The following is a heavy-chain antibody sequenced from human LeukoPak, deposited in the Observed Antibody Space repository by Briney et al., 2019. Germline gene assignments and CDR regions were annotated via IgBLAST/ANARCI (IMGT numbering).Heavy chain of an antibody. J-gene: IGHJ4*02. D-gene: IGHD6-13*01. CDR1: GFTFSSYA. V-gene: IGHV3-23*01. CDR2: ISGSGGST. Sequence: GGSLRLSCAASGFTFSSYAMSWVRQAPGKGLEWVSAISGSGGSTYYADSVKGRFTISRDNSKNTLYLQMNSLRAEDTAVYYCAEDPRRGIAAAGRAQYYFDYWGQGTLVTVSS. CDR3: AEDPRRGIAAAGRAQYYFDY.